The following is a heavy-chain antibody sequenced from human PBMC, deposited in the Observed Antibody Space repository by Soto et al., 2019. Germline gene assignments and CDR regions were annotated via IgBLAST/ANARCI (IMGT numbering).Heavy chain of an antibody. Sequence: QVQLVESGGGLVKPGESLRLSCAASGFTFRDYYMTGIRQAPGKGVEWVSYFSSGGSPANDADSVKGRFTISRDNAKNSLYLQMDSLRAEDTAVYYCARVGTLYARAVWGQGPTVILSS. CDR1: GFTFRDYY. V-gene: IGHV3-11*06. J-gene: IGHJ6*02. D-gene: IGHD1-26*01. CDR2: FSSGGSPA. CDR3: ARVGTLYARAV.